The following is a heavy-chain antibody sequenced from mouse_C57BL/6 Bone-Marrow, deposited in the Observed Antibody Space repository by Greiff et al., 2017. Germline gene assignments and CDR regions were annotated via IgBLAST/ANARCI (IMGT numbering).Heavy chain of an antibody. V-gene: IGHV1-64*01. J-gene: IGHJ1*03. CDR3: AREDKFYYSHYVWYFDV. Sequence: QVQLQQPGAELVKPGASVKLSCKASGYTFTSYWMHWVKQRPGQGLEWIGMIHPNSGSTNYNEKFKSKATLTVDKSSSTAYMQLSSLTSEDSAVYYCAREDKFYYSHYVWYFDVWGTGTTVTVSS. D-gene: IGHD2-5*01. CDR1: GYTFTSYW. CDR2: IHPNSGST.